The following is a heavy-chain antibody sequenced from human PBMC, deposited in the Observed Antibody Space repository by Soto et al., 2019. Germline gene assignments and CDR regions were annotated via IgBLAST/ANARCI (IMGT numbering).Heavy chain of an antibody. CDR3: ARVLDGSQVTQELFVPPPRYGMDF. J-gene: IGHJ6*01. D-gene: IGHD3-10*01. V-gene: IGHV1-46*01. CDR1: GYTFTSYY. Sequence: ASVKVSCKASGYTFTSYYMHWVRQAPGQGLEWMGIINPSGGSTSYAQKFQGRVTMTRDTSTSTVYMELSSLRSEDTAVYYCARVLDGSQVTQELFVPPPRYGMDFRAQGTTVNVSS. CDR2: INPSGGST.